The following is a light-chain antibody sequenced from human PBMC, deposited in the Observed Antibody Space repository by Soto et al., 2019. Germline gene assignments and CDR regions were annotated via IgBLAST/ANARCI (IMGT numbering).Light chain of an antibody. J-gene: IGKJ1*01. V-gene: IGKV3-15*01. Sequence: EIVMTQSPGTLSLSPGERATLSCRASHSVSTNLAWYQQIPGQAPRLLIYGASTRATGIPARFSGSGSGTEFTLAISSLQSEDFAVYYCQQYNDWPQTFGLWTQVEIK. CDR3: QQYNDWPQT. CDR2: GAS. CDR1: HSVSTN.